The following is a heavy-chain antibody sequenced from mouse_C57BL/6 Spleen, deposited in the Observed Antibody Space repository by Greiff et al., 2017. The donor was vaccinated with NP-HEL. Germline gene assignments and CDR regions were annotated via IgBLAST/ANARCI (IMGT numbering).Heavy chain of an antibody. V-gene: IGHV1-15*01. CDR2: IDPETGGT. D-gene: IGHD1-1*01. J-gene: IGHJ1*03. Sequence: QVQLQQSGAELVRPGASVTLSCKASGYTFTDYEMHWVKQTPVHGLEWIGAIDPETGGTAYNQKFKGKAILTADKSSSTAYMELRSLTSEDSAVYYCTRGVVATGYFDVWGTGTTVTVSS. CDR1: GYTFTDYE. CDR3: TRGVVATGYFDV.